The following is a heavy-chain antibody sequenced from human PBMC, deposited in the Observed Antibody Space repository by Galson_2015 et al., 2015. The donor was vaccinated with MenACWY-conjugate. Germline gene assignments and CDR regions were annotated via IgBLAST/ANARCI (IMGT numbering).Heavy chain of an antibody. J-gene: IGHJ4*02. D-gene: IGHD6-19*01. CDR3: ARGLIWYSSCPLDF. CDR1: GFTFSSYT. V-gene: IGHV3-30*01. Sequence: SLRLSCAASGFTFSSYTMHWVRQTPGKGLEWVALMSYDGSNQYYADSLKGRLTISRDNSKSTLYLQMDSLRAEDTAVYYCARGLIWYSSCPLDFWVQGALVTVSS. CDR2: MSYDGSNQ.